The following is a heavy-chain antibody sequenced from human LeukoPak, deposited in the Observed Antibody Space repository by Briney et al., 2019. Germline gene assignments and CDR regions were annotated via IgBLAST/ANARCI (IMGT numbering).Heavy chain of an antibody. CDR1: GYTFTSYD. J-gene: IGHJ4*02. CDR2: MNPNSGNT. CDR3: ARGEVGATEFDY. V-gene: IGHV1-8*01. D-gene: IGHD1-26*01. Sequence: GASVKVSCKASGYTFTSYDISWVRQATGQGLEWMGWMNPNSGNTGYAQKFQGRVTMTRNTSISTAYMELSSLRSEDTALYYCARGEVGATEFDYWGQGTLVTVSS.